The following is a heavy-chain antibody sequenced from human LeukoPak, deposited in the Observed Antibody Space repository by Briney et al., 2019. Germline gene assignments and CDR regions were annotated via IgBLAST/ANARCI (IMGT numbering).Heavy chain of an antibody. D-gene: IGHD1-14*01. CDR2: IILNGGAT. Sequence: AAVKVSCKASGFTFTDYYLHWVRQAPGQGLEWMGRIILNGGATNYAQKFQGRVTLTRDTSISTAYMELSRQTSDDTAVYYCATDGGNHNFNYWSQGTLVTVSS. J-gene: IGHJ4*02. CDR1: GFTFTDYY. CDR3: ATDGGNHNFNY. V-gene: IGHV1-2*06.